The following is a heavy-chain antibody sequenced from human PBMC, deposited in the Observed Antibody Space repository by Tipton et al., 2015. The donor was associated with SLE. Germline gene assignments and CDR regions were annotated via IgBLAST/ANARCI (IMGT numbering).Heavy chain of an antibody. CDR2: IFYSGSV. V-gene: IGHV4-59*08. CDR1: GGSIDTYH. Sequence: TLSLTCSVSGGSIDTYHWSWVRQAPGQGLEWIGNIFYSGSVTYNPSLKSRVTISMDTSKKHFSLRLTSVTAADTAVYYCARGGIQLWNWFDPWGQGTLVTVSS. J-gene: IGHJ5*02. D-gene: IGHD5-18*01. CDR3: ARGGIQLWNWFDP.